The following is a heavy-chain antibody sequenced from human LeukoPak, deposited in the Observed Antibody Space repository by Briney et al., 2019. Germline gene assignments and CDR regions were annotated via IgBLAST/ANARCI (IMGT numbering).Heavy chain of an antibody. D-gene: IGHD6-19*01. CDR2: ISAYNGNT. J-gene: IGHJ4*02. V-gene: IGHV1-18*01. CDR3: ARDVAVAGTLVDY. CDR1: GYTFTSYG. Sequence: ASVKVSCKASGYTFTSYGISWVRQAPGQGLEWMGWISAYNGNTNYAQKPQGRVTMTTGTSTSTAYMELRSLRSDGTAVYYCARDVAVAGTLVDYWGQGTLVTVSS.